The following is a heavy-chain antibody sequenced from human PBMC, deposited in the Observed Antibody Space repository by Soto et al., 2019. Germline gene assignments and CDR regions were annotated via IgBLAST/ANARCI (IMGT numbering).Heavy chain of an antibody. CDR3: ASHGYSYGYLFDY. Sequence: QVQLVQSGAEVKKPGSSVKVSCKASGGTFSSYAISWVRQAPGQGLEWMGGIISIFDTADYAQKFQGRVTITADESTSTAYMELSSLRSEDTAVYYCASHGYSYGYLFDYWGQGTRVTVSS. CDR2: IISIFDTA. J-gene: IGHJ4*02. CDR1: GGTFSSYA. V-gene: IGHV1-69*12. D-gene: IGHD5-18*01.